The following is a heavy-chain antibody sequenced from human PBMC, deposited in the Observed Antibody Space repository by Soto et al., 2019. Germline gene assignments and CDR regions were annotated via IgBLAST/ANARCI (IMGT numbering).Heavy chain of an antibody. V-gene: IGHV3-7*01. CDR1: GFTFSSYW. CDR3: ARGKWGSYSGYEVSEPLNY. D-gene: IGHD5-12*01. Sequence: GGSLRLSCAASGFTFSSYWMSWVRQAPGKGLEWVANIKQDGSEKYYVDSVKGRFTISRDNAKNSLYLQMNSLRAEDTAVYYCARGKWGSYSGYEVSEPLNYWGQGTLVTVSS. J-gene: IGHJ4*02. CDR2: IKQDGSEK.